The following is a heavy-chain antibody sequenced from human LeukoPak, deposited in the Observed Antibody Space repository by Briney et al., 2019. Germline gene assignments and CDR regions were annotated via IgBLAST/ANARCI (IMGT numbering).Heavy chain of an antibody. CDR3: AEYCSGGSCYPS. J-gene: IGHJ4*02. CDR2: INSDGSST. Sequence: GGSLRLSCAASGFTFSSYWMHWVRQAPGKGLVWVSRINSDGSSTSYADSVKGRFTISRDYAKNTLYLQMNSLRAEDTAVYYCAEYCSGGSCYPSWGQGTLVTVSS. D-gene: IGHD2-15*01. CDR1: GFTFSSYW. V-gene: IGHV3-74*01.